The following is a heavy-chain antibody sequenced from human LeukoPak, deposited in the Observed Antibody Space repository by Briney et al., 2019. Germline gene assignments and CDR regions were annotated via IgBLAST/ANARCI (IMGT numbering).Heavy chain of an antibody. Sequence: SVKVSCKASGYTFSSYAISWVRPAPGQGLEWMGGIIPIFGTANYAQKFQGRVTITTDESTSTAYMELSSLRSEDTAVYYCARFRKRVVAEYYYYYGMDVWGQGTTVTVSS. J-gene: IGHJ6*02. CDR1: GYTFSSYA. CDR3: ARFRKRVVAEYYYYYGMDV. D-gene: IGHD2-15*01. CDR2: IIPIFGTA. V-gene: IGHV1-69*05.